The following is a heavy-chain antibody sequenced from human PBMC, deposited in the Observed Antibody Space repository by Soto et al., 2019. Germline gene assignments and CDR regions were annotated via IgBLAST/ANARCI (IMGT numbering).Heavy chain of an antibody. J-gene: IGHJ4*02. CDR1: GYTFTSYG. V-gene: IGHV1-69*13. D-gene: IGHD4-4*01. CDR3: ARVPGTVGRQDNDY. Sequence: GASVKVSCKASGYTFTSYGISWVRQAPGQGLEWMGGIIPIFGTANYAQKFQGRVTITADESTSTAYMELSSLRSEDTAVYYCARVPGTVGRQDNDYWGQGTLVTVSS. CDR2: IIPIFGTA.